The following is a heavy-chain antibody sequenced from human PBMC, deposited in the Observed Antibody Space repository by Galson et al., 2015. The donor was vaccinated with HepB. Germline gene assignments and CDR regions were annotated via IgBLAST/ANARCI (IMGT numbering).Heavy chain of an antibody. D-gene: IGHD1-26*01. Sequence: VKVSCKASGGTFSSYGISWVRQAPGQGLEWMGWISAYNGNTNYAQKLQGRVTMTTDTSTSTAYMELRSLRSDDTAVYYCARGAVGGIVGATPFDYWGQGTLVTVSS. J-gene: IGHJ4*02. CDR1: GGTFSSYG. CDR3: ARGAVGGIVGATPFDY. CDR2: ISAYNGNT. V-gene: IGHV1-18*04.